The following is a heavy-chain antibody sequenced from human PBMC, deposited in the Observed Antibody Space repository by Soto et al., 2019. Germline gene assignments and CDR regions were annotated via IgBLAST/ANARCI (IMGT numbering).Heavy chain of an antibody. CDR3: AKDLLFKPYSSSWLSSFDY. V-gene: IGHV3-23*01. D-gene: IGHD6-13*01. CDR1: GFTFSNYA. CDR2: ISGSGGST. Sequence: GGSLRLSCAASGFTFSNYAMSWVRQAPGKGLEWVSAISGSGGSTYYADSVKGRFTISRDNSKNTLYLQVNSLRAEDTAVYYCAKDLLFKPYSSSWLSSFDYWGQGTLVTVSS. J-gene: IGHJ4*02.